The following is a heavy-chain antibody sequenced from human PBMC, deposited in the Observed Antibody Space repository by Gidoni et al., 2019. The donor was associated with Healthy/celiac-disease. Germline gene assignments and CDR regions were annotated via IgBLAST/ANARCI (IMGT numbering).Heavy chain of an antibody. J-gene: IGHJ3*02. CDR3: ARDPYSSSWYGSGAFDI. CDR1: GGSISSYS. D-gene: IGHD6-13*01. CDR2: IYTSGST. V-gene: IGHV4-4*07. Sequence: QVQLQESGPGLVKPSETLSLTCTVSGGSISSYSWRWIRQPAGKGLEWIGRIYTSGSTNYNPSLKSRVTMSVDTSKNQFSLKLSSVTAADTAVYYCARDPYSSSWYGSGAFDIWGQGTMVTVSS.